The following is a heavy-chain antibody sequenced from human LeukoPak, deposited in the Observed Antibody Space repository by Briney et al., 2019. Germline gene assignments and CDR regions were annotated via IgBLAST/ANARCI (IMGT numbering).Heavy chain of an antibody. CDR3: ARQDYGNYRVTGWFDP. D-gene: IGHD3-16*01. CDR2: IYYGGNS. Sequence: TSETLSLTCTVSGGSISRSIYYWGWIRQPPGKGLEWIGSIYYGGNSYYNPSLKSRVSISADTPKNQFSLKLGSVTAADTAVYYCARQDYGNYRVTGWFDPWGQGTLVTVSS. CDR1: GGSISRSIYY. V-gene: IGHV4-39*01. J-gene: IGHJ5*02.